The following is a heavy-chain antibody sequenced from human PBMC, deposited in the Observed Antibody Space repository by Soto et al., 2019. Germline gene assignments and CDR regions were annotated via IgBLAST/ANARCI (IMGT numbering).Heavy chain of an antibody. CDR3: AQSGSGNPHDVFDL. J-gene: IGHJ3*01. CDR2: ISKTGNYI. V-gene: IGHV3-21*04. CDR1: GFAFNTYS. D-gene: IGHD3-10*01. Sequence: PGGSLRLSCAASGFAFNTYSMNWVRQTPEKGLQWVSSISKTGNYIYYADSVRGRFTVSRDNVRGLLYLEMNSLRDEDTALYYCAQSGSGNPHDVFDLWGQGTMVTVSS.